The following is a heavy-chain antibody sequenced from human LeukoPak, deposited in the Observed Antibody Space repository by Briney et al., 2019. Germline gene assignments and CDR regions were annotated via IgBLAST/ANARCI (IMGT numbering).Heavy chain of an antibody. CDR1: GGSISSGGYY. CDR3: ARDGDCSSTSCPFDI. J-gene: IGHJ3*02. CDR2: IYYSGST. Sequence: SETLSLTCTVSGGSISSGGYYWSWIRQHPGKGLEWIGYIYYSGSTYYNPSLKSRVTMSVDTSKNQFSLKLSSVTAADTAVYYCARDGDCSSTSCPFDIWGQGTMVTVSS. D-gene: IGHD2-2*01. V-gene: IGHV4-31*03.